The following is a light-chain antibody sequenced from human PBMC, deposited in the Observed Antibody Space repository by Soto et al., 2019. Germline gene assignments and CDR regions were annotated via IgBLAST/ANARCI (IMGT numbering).Light chain of an antibody. J-gene: IGKJ1*01. CDR3: LQDHTYPWT. CDR1: QGIGNR. Sequence: AIQMTQSPSSLSASVGDRVTITCRASQGIGNRLGWYQQKAGTAPKLLIYAASTLQSGVPSRFSGGGSGTDFTLTISCVQAEDFATYYCLQDHTYPWTFGRGTRVEIK. CDR2: AAS. V-gene: IGKV1-6*01.